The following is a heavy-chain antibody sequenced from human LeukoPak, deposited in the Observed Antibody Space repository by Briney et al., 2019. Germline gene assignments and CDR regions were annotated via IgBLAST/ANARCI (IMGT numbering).Heavy chain of an antibody. J-gene: IGHJ4*02. V-gene: IGHV4-34*01. D-gene: IGHD5-18*01. CDR1: GGSFSGYY. Sequence: SETLSLTCAVYGGSFSGYYWSWIRQPPGKGLEWIGEINHSGSTNYNPSLKSRVTISVDTSKNQFSLKLSSATAADTAVYYCATGYSYGNFDYWGQGTLVTVSS. CDR2: INHSGST. CDR3: ATGYSYGNFDY.